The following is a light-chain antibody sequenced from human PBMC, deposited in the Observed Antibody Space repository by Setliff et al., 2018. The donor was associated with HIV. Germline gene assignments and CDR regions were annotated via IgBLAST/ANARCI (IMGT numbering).Light chain of an antibody. V-gene: IGLV1-51*01. J-gene: IGLJ1*01. CDR2: DNT. CDR1: SSNIKNNF. Sequence: QSVLTQPPPVSAAPGQKVTISCPGSSSNIKNNFVSWYQQLPGTAPKLLIYDNTKRPSGIPDRFSGSTSGTSATLGITGLQTGDEADYYCGTWDISLNAYVFGTGTKVTVL. CDR3: GTWDISLNAYV.